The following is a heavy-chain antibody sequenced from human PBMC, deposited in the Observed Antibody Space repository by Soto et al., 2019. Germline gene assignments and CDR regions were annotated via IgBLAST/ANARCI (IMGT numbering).Heavy chain of an antibody. V-gene: IGHV3-33*01. CDR3: ARGGDYYYYYGMDV. CDR2: IWYDGSNK. Sequence: GGSLRLSCAASGFTFSSYGMHWVRQAPGKGLEWVAVIWYDGSNKYYADSVKGRFTISRDNSKNTLYLQMNSLRAEDTAVYYCARGGDYYYYYGMDVWGQGTTVTVSS. CDR1: GFTFSSYG. J-gene: IGHJ6*02. D-gene: IGHD2-21*02.